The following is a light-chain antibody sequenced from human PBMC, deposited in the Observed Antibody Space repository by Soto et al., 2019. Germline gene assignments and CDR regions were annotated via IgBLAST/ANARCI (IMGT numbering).Light chain of an antibody. CDR3: KQYGSSPYC. J-gene: IGKJ2*03. CDR2: GAS. V-gene: IGKV3-20*01. Sequence: EIVLTQSPATLSFSPGERATLSCRASQSVSSSYLAWYQQKPGQAPRLLIYGASSSATGIPDRFSGSGSGTDITLTITRLAAEDYAAYCCKQYGSSPYCFGQCTKPAIK. CDR1: QSVSSSY.